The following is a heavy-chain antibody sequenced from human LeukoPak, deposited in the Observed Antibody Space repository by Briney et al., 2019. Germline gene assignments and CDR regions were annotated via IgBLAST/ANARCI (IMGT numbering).Heavy chain of an antibody. CDR2: IRHDGSNK. CDR3: ARGPSGYHNT. CDR1: GFSFSTFG. Sequence: GGSLRLSCVASGFSFSTFGMHWVRQAPGKGLEWVTFIRHDGSNKWYADSVKGRFTSSRDNSKNTLYLEMNSLGAGDTAVYYCARGPSGYHNTGGQGTLVTVSS. D-gene: IGHD5-12*01. J-gene: IGHJ4*02. V-gene: IGHV3-30*02.